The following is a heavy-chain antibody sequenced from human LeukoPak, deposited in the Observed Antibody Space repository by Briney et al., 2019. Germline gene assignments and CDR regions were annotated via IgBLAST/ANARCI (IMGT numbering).Heavy chain of an antibody. D-gene: IGHD2-2*02. CDR2: IYTSGST. V-gene: IGHV4-4*07. CDR3: ARDVGFRYCSSTSCYSGNWFDP. Sequence: PSETLSLTCTVSGGSISSYYWSWIRQPAGKGLEWIGRIYTSGSTNYNPSLKSRVTMSVDTSKNQFSLKLSSVTAADTAVYYCARDVGFRYCSSTSCYSGNWFDPWGQGTLVTVSS. J-gene: IGHJ5*02. CDR1: GGSISSYY.